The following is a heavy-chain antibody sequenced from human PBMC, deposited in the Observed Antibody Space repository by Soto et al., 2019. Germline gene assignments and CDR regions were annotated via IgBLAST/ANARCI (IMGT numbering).Heavy chain of an antibody. CDR1: GGSISSGDYY. Sequence: KTSETLSLTCTVSGGSISSGDYYWSWIRQPPGKGLEWIGYIYYSGSTYYNPSLKSRVTISVDTSKNQFSLKLSSVTAADTAVYYCARAKVVVPATPSVGVRGVIILSPYYFDYWGQGTLVTVSS. CDR3: ARAKVVVPATPSVGVRGVIILSPYYFDY. V-gene: IGHV4-30-4*01. D-gene: IGHD3-10*01. J-gene: IGHJ4*02. CDR2: IYYSGST.